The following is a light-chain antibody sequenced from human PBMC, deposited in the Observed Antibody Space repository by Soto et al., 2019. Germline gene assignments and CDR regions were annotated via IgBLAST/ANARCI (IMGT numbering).Light chain of an antibody. CDR1: QSVSSSH. V-gene: IGKV3-20*01. CDR3: QQANSFPLT. CDR2: AAS. J-gene: IGKJ4*01. Sequence: EIVLTQSPGTLSSSPGERATLSCRASQSVSSSHLAWYQQKPGQAPRLLIYAASSLQSGVPSRFSGSGSGTDFTLTISSLQPEDIATYYCQQANSFPLTFGGGTKVEIK.